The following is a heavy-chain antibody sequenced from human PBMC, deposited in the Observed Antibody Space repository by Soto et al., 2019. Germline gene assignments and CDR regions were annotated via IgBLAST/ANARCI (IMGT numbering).Heavy chain of an antibody. CDR3: ARLAEYCNGIKCYSNLDF. CDR2: MNPSSGET. Sequence: ASVKISCKTSGYNFTNFDINWVRQAPGRGLVWMGWMNPSSGETGSAQNFQGRVTMTRDISTRTFFMQLTSLRSEDTAIYYCARLAEYCNGIKCYSNLDFWGRGTQVTVSS. V-gene: IGHV1-8*01. CDR1: GYNFTNFD. J-gene: IGHJ4*01. D-gene: IGHD2-15*01.